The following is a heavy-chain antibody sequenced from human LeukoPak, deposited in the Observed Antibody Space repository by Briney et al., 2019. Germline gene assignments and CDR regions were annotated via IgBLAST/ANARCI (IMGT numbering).Heavy chain of an antibody. Sequence: GGSLKLSCAASGFTFSGSDMHWVRQAPGKGLEWVGRIRIKTNSYATAYAASVKGRFTISRDDSKNTAYLQMNSLKTEDTAVYYCTTLDFDYWGQGTPVTVSS. CDR2: IRIKTNSYAT. J-gene: IGHJ4*02. CDR3: TTLDFDY. CDR1: GFTFSGSD. V-gene: IGHV3-73*01.